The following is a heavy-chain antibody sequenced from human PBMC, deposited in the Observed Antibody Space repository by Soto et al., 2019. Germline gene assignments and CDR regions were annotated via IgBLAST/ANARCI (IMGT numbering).Heavy chain of an antibody. V-gene: IGHV1-69*01. Sequence: QVQLVQSGAEVKKPGSSVKVSCKASGGTFSSYAIIWVRQAPGQGLEWLGGIIPIVGTANYAQKFQGRVTITADEATSTACMELSSLRSEDTAGYYCARSCYRSGTQYYYSDGRDVLGQGTTVNFSS. CDR1: GGTFSSYA. J-gene: IGHJ6*01. CDR3: ARSCYRSGTQYYYSDGRDV. D-gene: IGHD2-2*02. CDR2: IIPIVGTA.